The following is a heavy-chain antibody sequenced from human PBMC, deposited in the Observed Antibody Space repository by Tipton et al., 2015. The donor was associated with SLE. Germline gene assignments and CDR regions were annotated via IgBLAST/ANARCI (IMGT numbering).Heavy chain of an antibody. J-gene: IGHJ6*02. CDR2: IYYTEST. Sequence: TLSLTCAVYGGSFSGYYWGWIRQPPGKGLEWIGSIYYTESTYHNPSLESRVTISIDTSKNQFSLELRSVTAADTAVYYCARLSNGVADYYYYFGMDVWGQGTTVIVSS. D-gene: IGHD3-3*01. CDR3: ARLSNGVADYYYYFGMDV. CDR1: GGSFSGYY. V-gene: IGHV4-39*01.